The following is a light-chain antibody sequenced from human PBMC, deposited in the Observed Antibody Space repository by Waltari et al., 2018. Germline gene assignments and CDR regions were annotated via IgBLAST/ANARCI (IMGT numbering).Light chain of an antibody. V-gene: IGKV3-20*01. CDR3: QQYGSSIFT. J-gene: IGKJ3*01. Sequence: EIVLTQSPGTLSLSPGERATLSCRASQRISSSYLAWYQQKPGQAPRLLIYGASSRATGIPDRFSGSGSGTDFTLTISRLEPEDFAVYYCQQYGSSIFTFGPETKVDIK. CDR1: QRISSSY. CDR2: GAS.